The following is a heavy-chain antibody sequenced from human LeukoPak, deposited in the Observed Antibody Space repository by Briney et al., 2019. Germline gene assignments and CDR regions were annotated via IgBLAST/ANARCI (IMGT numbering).Heavy chain of an antibody. D-gene: IGHD1-26*01. V-gene: IGHV4-59*01. CDR3: ARSGSGSYMYYYGMDV. Sequence: SETLSLTCVVYGGSFSGYYWSWIRQPPGKGLEWIGYIYYSGSTNYNPSLKSRVTISVDTSKNQFSLKLSSVTAADTAVYYCARSGSGSYMYYYGMDVWGQGTTVTVSS. CDR1: GGSFSGYY. J-gene: IGHJ6*02. CDR2: IYYSGST.